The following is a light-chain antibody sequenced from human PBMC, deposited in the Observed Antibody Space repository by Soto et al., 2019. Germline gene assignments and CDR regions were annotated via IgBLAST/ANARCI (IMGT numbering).Light chain of an antibody. CDR1: SSDVGVYNY. V-gene: IGLV2-14*01. CDR3: SSYTTSYTVV. Sequence: QSALTQPASVSGSPGQSITISCLGTSSDVGVYNYVSWYQQHPGKAPKLMIYEVSNRPSGVSNRFSGSKSDTTASLTISGLQAEDEADYYCSSYTTSYTVVFGGGTKVTVL. J-gene: IGLJ2*01. CDR2: EVS.